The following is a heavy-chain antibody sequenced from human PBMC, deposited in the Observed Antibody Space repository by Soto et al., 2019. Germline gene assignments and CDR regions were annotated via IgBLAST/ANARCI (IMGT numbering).Heavy chain of an antibody. Sequence: GGSLRLSCAAPGFTFDDYAMHWVRQAPGKGLEWVSLISWDGGSTYYADSVKGRLTISRDNSKNSLYLQMNSLRAEDTALYYCAKVLSGYYDSSGSYGMDVWGQGTTVTVSS. J-gene: IGHJ6*02. CDR3: AKVLSGYYDSSGSYGMDV. CDR1: GFTFDDYA. V-gene: IGHV3-43D*04. D-gene: IGHD3-22*01. CDR2: ISWDGGST.